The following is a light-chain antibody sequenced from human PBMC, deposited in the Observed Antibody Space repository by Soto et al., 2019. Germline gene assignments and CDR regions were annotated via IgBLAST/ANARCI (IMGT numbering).Light chain of an antibody. Sequence: QSALTQPASVSGSPGQSITISCTGTSSDVGGYNSVSWYQQHPGKAPKLMIYEVSNRPSGVSNRFSGSKSGNTASLTISGLQAEDEADYYCSSYITSSTLLYVFGTGTKLTVL. CDR3: SSYITSSTLLYV. V-gene: IGLV2-14*01. CDR1: SSDVGGYNS. CDR2: EVS. J-gene: IGLJ1*01.